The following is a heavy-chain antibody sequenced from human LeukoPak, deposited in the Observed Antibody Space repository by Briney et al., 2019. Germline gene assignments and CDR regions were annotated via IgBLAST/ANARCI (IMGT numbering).Heavy chain of an antibody. CDR3: ATFRRAPDAFDI. D-gene: IGHD3-3*02. Sequence: ASVKVSCKASGGTFSSYAISWVRQAPGQGLEWMGRIIPILGIANYAQKFQGRVTITADKSTSTAYMELSSLRSEDTAVYYCATFRRAPDAFDIWGQGTMVTVSS. CDR2: IIPILGIA. J-gene: IGHJ3*02. CDR1: GGTFSSYA. V-gene: IGHV1-69*04.